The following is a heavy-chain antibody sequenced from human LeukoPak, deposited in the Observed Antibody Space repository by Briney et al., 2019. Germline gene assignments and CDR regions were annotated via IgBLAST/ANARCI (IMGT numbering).Heavy chain of an antibody. CDR1: GYTFTGYY. Sequence: ASVKVSCKASGYTFTGYYMNWVRQAPGQGLEWMGWINPNSGGTNYAQKFQGRVTMTRDTSISTAYMELSRLRSDDTAVYYCATLSARITMVRGVSDYWGQGTLVTVSS. CDR2: INPNSGGT. CDR3: ATLSARITMVRGVSDY. D-gene: IGHD3-10*01. J-gene: IGHJ4*02. V-gene: IGHV1-2*02.